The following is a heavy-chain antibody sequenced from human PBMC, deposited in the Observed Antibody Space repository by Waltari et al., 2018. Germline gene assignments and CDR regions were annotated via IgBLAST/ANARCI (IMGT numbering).Heavy chain of an antibody. CDR3: AREDVDSSAFGGF. Sequence: QLVQSGAEVKKPGASVKVSCKGSGYIFSNYGVTWVRQAPGKGLEWMGWISGYNGDAKYEEKFEGRVTMTRDTSTSTAYMEIRGLRSDDTAVYFCAREDVDSSAFGGFWGQGTQVTVSS. D-gene: IGHD3-16*01. J-gene: IGHJ4*02. CDR2: ISGYNGDA. V-gene: IGHV1-18*01. CDR1: GYIFSNYG.